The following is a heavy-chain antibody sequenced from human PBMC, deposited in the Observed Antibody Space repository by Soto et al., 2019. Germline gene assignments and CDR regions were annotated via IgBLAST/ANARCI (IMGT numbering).Heavy chain of an antibody. V-gene: IGHV4-39*01. D-gene: IGHD5-12*01. Sequence: SETLSLTCTVSGGSISSSSYYWGWIRQPPGNGLEWIGSIYYSGSTYYNPSLKSRVTISVDTSKNQFSLKLSSVTAADTAVYYCYSNLVATYYYYGMDVWGQGTTVTVSS. CDR3: YSNLVATYYYYGMDV. CDR2: IYYSGST. CDR1: GGSISSSSYY. J-gene: IGHJ6*02.